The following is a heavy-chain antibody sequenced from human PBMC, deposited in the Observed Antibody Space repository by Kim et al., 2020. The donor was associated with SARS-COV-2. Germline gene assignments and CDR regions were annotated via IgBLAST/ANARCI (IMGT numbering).Heavy chain of an antibody. V-gene: IGHV4-34*01. Sequence: SETLSLTCAVYGGSFSGYYWSWIRQPPGKGLEWIGEINHSGSTNYNPSLKSRVTISVDTSKNQFSLKLSSVTAADTAVYYCARLGQWLVRAYFDYWGQGT. CDR1: GGSFSGYY. J-gene: IGHJ4*02. CDR2: INHSGST. CDR3: ARLGQWLVRAYFDY. D-gene: IGHD6-19*01.